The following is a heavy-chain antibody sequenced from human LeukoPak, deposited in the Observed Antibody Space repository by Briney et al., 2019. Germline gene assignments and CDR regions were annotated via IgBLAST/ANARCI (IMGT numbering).Heavy chain of an antibody. V-gene: IGHV3-23*01. D-gene: IGHD5-12*01. Sequence: GGSLRLSCAASGFTFSSYAMSWVRQAPGKGLECVSAISSNGGSRYHADSVKGRFTISRDNSRNTLYMQMNSLRAEDTALYYCAKGGPLQWLRFDYWGQGTLVTVSS. CDR3: AKGGPLQWLRFDY. J-gene: IGHJ4*02. CDR1: GFTFSSYA. CDR2: ISSNGGSR.